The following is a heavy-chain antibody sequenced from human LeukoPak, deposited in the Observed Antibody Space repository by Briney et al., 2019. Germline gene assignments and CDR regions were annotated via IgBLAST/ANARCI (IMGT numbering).Heavy chain of an antibody. CDR2: IYYSGST. V-gene: IGHV4-59*01. Sequence: SETLSLTCTVSGGSISSYYWSWIRQPPGKGLEWIGYIYYSGSTNYNPSLKSRVTISVDPSKNQFSLKLSSVTAAVTAVYYCARVTPYYYYMDVWGKGTTVTVSS. J-gene: IGHJ6*03. CDR1: GGSISSYY. CDR3: ARVTPYYYYMDV.